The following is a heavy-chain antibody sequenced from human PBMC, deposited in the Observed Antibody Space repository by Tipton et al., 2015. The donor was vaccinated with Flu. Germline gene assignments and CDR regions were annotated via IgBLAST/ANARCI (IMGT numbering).Heavy chain of an antibody. J-gene: IGHJ4*02. CDR2: IFHSGTT. D-gene: IGHD3-10*02. Sequence: TLSLTCSVSGYSIMSAYYWGWVRRPPGKGLEWIGTIFHSGTTYYNPSLKTRLTISVDTSKNQFSLRLSSVTAADTAVYYCARHTGDSVRGLIDYWGQGTLVTVSS. CDR3: ARHTGDSVRGLIDY. V-gene: IGHV4-38-2*01. CDR1: GYSIMSAYY.